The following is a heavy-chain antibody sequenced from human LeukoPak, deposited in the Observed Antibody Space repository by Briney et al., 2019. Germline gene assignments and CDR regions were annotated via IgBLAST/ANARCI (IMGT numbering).Heavy chain of an antibody. CDR1: GYTFTNYD. D-gene: IGHD6-13*01. V-gene: IGHV1-8*01. CDR3: ARGSAAASPLPVDP. CDR2: MSPNSGDT. J-gene: IGHJ5*02. Sequence: ASVKVSCKASGYTFTNYDINWVRQATGQGLEWMGWMSPNSGDTGYAQKFQGRVTMTRDTSISTAYMELSRLTSEDTAVYYCARGSAAASPLPVDPWGQGTLVTVSS.